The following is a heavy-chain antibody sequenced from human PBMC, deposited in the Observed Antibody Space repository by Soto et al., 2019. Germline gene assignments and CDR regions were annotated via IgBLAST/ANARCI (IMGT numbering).Heavy chain of an antibody. CDR1: GFTFSDYT. D-gene: IGHD3-16*01. J-gene: IGHJ4*02. V-gene: IGHV3-23*01. Sequence: LRLSCAASGFTFSDYTMLWVRQAPGQGLKWVSSISGSGDTTSYTDSVKGRFTISRDNSRNTLYLQMNSLRVEDTAIYYCVKSDCDSAACRRLAYWGQGTLVTVSS. CDR2: ISGSGDTT. CDR3: VKSDCDSAACRRLAY.